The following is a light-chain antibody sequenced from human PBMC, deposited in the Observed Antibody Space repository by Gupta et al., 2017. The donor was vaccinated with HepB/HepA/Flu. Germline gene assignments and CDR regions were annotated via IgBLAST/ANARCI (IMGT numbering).Light chain of an antibody. V-gene: IGKV1-6*01. CDR1: QDIASD. Sequence: AIQMTQSPYSLSASVGDRVTITCRASQDIASDLGWYQHKPGTAPRLLIYGASTLQAGVPSRFSGRGSGTDFALTISSLQPEDFALYYCQQDYCYPRTFGQGTKVDVK. CDR3: QQDYCYPRT. J-gene: IGKJ1*01. CDR2: GAS.